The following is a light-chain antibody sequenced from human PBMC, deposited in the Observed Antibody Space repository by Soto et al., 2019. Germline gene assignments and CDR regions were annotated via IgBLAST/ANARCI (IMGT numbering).Light chain of an antibody. CDR2: NNN. CDR3: AACDDSLHGVV. J-gene: IGLJ2*01. V-gene: IGLV1-44*01. Sequence: QSVLTQPPSASGTPGQRVTISCSGSSSNIGSNTVSWYQQLPGTAPKLLIYNNNERPSGVPDRFSGSQSGTSASLAISGLQSEDEADYYCAACDDSLHGVVFGGGTKLTVL. CDR1: SSNIGSNT.